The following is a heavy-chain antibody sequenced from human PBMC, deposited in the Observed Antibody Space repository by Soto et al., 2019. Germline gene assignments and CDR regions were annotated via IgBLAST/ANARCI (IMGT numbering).Heavy chain of an antibody. CDR3: ARHNFHCSGGSCYRYYFDY. V-gene: IGHV5-51*01. Sequence: GESLKISCKGSGYSFTSYWIGWVRQMPGKGLEWMGIIYPGDSDTRYSPSFQGQVTISADKSISTAYLQWSSLKASDTAMYYWARHNFHCSGGSCYRYYFDYWGQGTLVTVSS. J-gene: IGHJ4*02. CDR2: IYPGDSDT. D-gene: IGHD2-15*01. CDR1: GYSFTSYW.